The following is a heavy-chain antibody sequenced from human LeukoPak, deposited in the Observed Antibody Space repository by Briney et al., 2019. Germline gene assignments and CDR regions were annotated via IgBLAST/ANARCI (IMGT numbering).Heavy chain of an antibody. Sequence: GGSLRLSCAASGFTFSNNWMTWVRQAPGKGLKWVATVRKDASEKYYVDPVKGRFTISRGNAKNSLYLQMNSLRVEDTAVYYCARGPPYGSRSDYFDYWGQGTLVTVSS. J-gene: IGHJ4*02. CDR2: VRKDASEK. CDR1: GFTFSNNW. CDR3: ARGPPYGSRSDYFDY. V-gene: IGHV3-7*01. D-gene: IGHD3-10*01.